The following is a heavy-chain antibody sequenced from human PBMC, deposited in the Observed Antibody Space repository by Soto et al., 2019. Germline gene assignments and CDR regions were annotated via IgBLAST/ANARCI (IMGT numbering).Heavy chain of an antibody. V-gene: IGHV4-4*07. CDR3: ARGITYYDYVWGSYRSNDAFDI. D-gene: IGHD3-16*02. CDR1: GGSISSYY. Sequence: PSETLSLTCTVSGGSISSYYWSWIRQPAGKGLEWIGRIYTSGSTNYNPSLKSRVTMSVDTSKNQFSLKLSSVTDADTAVYYCARGITYYDYVWGSYRSNDAFDIWGQGTMVTVSS. CDR2: IYTSGST. J-gene: IGHJ3*02.